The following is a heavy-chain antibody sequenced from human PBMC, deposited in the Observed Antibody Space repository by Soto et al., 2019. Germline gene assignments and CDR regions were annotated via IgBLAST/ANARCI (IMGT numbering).Heavy chain of an antibody. CDR1: GFTFSSYD. CDR3: ASGGWGSSWYEGGGRIDY. Sequence: GGSLRLSCAASGFTFSSYDMHWVRQVTGKGLEWVSAIGAAGDTYYPDSVKGRFTISRENAKNSLYLQMNSLRAEDTAVYYCASGGWGSSWYEGGGRIDYWGQGTLVTVSS. J-gene: IGHJ4*02. V-gene: IGHV3-13*01. D-gene: IGHD6-13*01. CDR2: IGAAGDT.